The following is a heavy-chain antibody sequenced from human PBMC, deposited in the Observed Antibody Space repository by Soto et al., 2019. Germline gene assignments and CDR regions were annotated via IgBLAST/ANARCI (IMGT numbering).Heavy chain of an antibody. Sequence: ASVKVSCKASGYTFTGYYMHWVRQAPGQGLEWMGWINPNSGGTNYAQKFQGRVTMTRDTSISTAYMELSRLRSDDTAVYYCARGMNYDYVWGSYRSTGWFDPWGQGTLVTVSS. CDR2: INPNSGGT. D-gene: IGHD3-16*02. CDR3: ARGMNYDYVWGSYRSTGWFDP. CDR1: GYTFTGYY. J-gene: IGHJ5*02. V-gene: IGHV1-2*02.